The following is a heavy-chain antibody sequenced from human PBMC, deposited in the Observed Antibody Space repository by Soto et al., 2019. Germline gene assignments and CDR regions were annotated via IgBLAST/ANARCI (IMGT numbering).Heavy chain of an antibody. Sequence: GGSLRLSCAASGFTFSSYAMSWVRQAPGKGLEWVSSISGSSSYTYYADSVKGRFTISRDNAKNSLYLQMNSLRAEDTAVYYCARAYCSGGSCYPFDYWGQGTPVTVSS. D-gene: IGHD2-15*01. CDR2: ISGSSSYT. J-gene: IGHJ4*02. CDR3: ARAYCSGGSCYPFDY. CDR1: GFTFSSYA. V-gene: IGHV3-21*01.